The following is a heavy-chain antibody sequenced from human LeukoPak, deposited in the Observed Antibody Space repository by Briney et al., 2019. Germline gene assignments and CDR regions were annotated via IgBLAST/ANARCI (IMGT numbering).Heavy chain of an antibody. V-gene: IGHV4-39*07. Sequence: PSETLSLTCTVSGGSISSSSYYWGWIRQPPGKGLEWIGSIYHSGSTYYNPSLKSRVTISVDTSKNQFSLKLSSVTAADTAVYYCARVSYYDSSGFDYWGQGTLVTVSS. J-gene: IGHJ4*02. CDR1: GGSISSSSYY. CDR2: IYHSGST. CDR3: ARVSYYDSSGFDY. D-gene: IGHD3-22*01.